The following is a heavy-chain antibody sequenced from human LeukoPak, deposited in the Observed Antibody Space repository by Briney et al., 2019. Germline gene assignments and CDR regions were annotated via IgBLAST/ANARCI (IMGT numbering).Heavy chain of an antibody. D-gene: IGHD1-1*01. J-gene: IGHJ4*02. CDR2: IYSGGST. CDR1: GFTVSSNY. CDR3: ARVPTGGYYFDY. Sequence: GGSLRLSCAASGFTVSSNYMSWVRQAPGKGLEWVSVIYSGGSTYYADSVKGRFTISRDNSKNTLYLQINSLRVEDTAVYYCARVPTGGYYFDYWGQGTLVTVSS. V-gene: IGHV3-66*01.